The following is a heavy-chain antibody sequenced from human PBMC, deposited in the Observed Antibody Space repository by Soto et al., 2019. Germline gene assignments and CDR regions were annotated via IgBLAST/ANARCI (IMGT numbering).Heavy chain of an antibody. Sequence: GGSLRLSCAASGFTFSSYAMSWVRQAPGKGLEWVSAISGSGGSTYYADSVKGQFTISRDNSKNTLYLQMNSLRAEDTAVYYCARGAGDTSGYYYYSWAYWGQGTLVTVSS. V-gene: IGHV3-23*01. CDR2: ISGSGGST. CDR3: ARGAGDTSGYYYYSWAY. CDR1: GFTFSSYA. J-gene: IGHJ4*02. D-gene: IGHD3-22*01.